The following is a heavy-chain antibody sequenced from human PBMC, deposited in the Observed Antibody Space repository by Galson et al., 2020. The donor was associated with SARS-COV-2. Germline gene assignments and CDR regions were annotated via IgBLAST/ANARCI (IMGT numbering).Heavy chain of an antibody. CDR2: IYYSGST. Sequence: SETLSLTCAVSGGSISSGGYYWSWIRQHPGKGLEWIGYIYYSGSTYYNPSLKSRVTISVDTSKNQFSLRLRSVTAADTAVYYCARERGSGITIFGVGYDAFDIWGQGTMVTVSS. CDR3: ARERGSGITIFGVGYDAFDI. V-gene: IGHV4-31*11. J-gene: IGHJ3*02. CDR1: GGSISSGGYY. D-gene: IGHD3-3*01.